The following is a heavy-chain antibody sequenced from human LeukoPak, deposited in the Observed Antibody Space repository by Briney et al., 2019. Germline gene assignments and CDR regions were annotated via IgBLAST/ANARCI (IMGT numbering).Heavy chain of an antibody. D-gene: IGHD3-9*01. Sequence: PGGSLRLSCAASGFTFSSYAMSWVRQAPGKGLEWVSAISGSGGSTYYADSVKGRFTISRDNSKNTLYLQMNSLRAEDTAVYYCAKDGLSYYDILTLDYWGQGTLVTVSS. CDR2: ISGSGGST. CDR3: AKDGLSYYDILTLDY. J-gene: IGHJ4*02. CDR1: GFTFSSYA. V-gene: IGHV3-23*01.